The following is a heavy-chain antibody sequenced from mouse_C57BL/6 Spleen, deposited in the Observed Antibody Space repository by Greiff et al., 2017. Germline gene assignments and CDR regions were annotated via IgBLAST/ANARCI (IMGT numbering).Heavy chain of an antibody. V-gene: IGHV1-53*01. Sequence: QVQLQQPGAELVKPGASVKLSCKASGYTFTSYWMHWVKQRPGQGLEWIGNINPSNGGTNYNEKFKSKATLTVDKSSSTAYVQLSSLTSEDSAVYYCARYGCSYVALDYWGQGPSVTVSS. CDR2: INPSNGGT. CDR1: GYTFTSYW. CDR3: ARYGCSYVALDY. D-gene: IGHD1-1*01. J-gene: IGHJ4*01.